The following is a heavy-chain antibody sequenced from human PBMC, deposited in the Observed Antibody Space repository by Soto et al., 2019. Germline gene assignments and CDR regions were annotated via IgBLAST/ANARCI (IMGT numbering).Heavy chain of an antibody. D-gene: IGHD1-26*01. J-gene: IGHJ4*02. CDR3: AKNSGNSEIDY. CDR2: RWYDGSNK. CDR1: GFSFNNYG. Sequence: QVQLVESGGGVVQPGRSLRLSCSASGFSFNNYGMHWVRQAPGKGLEWVAVRWYDGSNKYYADSVKGRFTISRDNSKNTLYLQMNSLRAEDTAVYYCAKNSGNSEIDYWGQGILVTVSS. V-gene: IGHV3-33*06.